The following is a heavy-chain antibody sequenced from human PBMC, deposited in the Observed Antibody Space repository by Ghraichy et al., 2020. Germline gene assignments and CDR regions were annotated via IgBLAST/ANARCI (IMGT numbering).Heavy chain of an antibody. CDR2: FTDTSKI. CDR1: GFAFSSYA. Sequence: GESLRLSCAASGFAFSSYAMSWVRQAPGKGLEWVSTFTDTSKIFYTDSVKGRFTISRDNSKYTLYLQMDSLRAEDTAVYYCAKMGGYDTSGRGGRWYFDVWGRGTLVTVSS. J-gene: IGHJ2*01. CDR3: AKMGGYDTSGRGGRWYFDV. D-gene: IGHD3-22*01. V-gene: IGHV3-23*01.